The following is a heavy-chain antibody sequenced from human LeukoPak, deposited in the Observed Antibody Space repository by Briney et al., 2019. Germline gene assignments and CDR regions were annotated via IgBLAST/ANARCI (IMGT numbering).Heavy chain of an antibody. CDR2: IYYSGST. D-gene: IGHD5-12*01. V-gene: IGHV4-61*01. CDR3: ASGYSGCFDY. Sequence: PSETLSLTCTVSGGSISSGSYYWSWIRQPPGKGLEWIGYIYYSGSTNYNPSLKSRVTISVDTSKNQFSLKLSSVTAADTAVYYCASGYSGCFDYWGQGTLVTVSS. J-gene: IGHJ4*02. CDR1: GGSISSGSYY.